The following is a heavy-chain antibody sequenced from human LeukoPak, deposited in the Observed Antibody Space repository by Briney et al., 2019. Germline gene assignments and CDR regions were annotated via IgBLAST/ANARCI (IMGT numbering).Heavy chain of an antibody. CDR3: AKATSSLTADIVVVPAATAYYGMDV. D-gene: IGHD2-2*01. CDR2: ISAGGDFV. J-gene: IGHJ6*02. Sequence: GGSLRLSCAASGFPFSTHSLNWVRQAPGKGPEWVSSISAGGDFVYYGDSVKGRFTISRDNSKNTLYLQMNSLRAEDTAVYYCAKATSSLTADIVVVPAATAYYGMDVWGQGTTVTVSS. CDR1: GFPFSTHS. V-gene: IGHV3-23*01.